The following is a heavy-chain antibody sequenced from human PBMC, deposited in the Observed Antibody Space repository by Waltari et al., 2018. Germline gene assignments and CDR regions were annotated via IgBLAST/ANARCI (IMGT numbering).Heavy chain of an antibody. CDR1: GCPFGSRW. CDR2: IKQDGTQQ. V-gene: IGHV3-7*01. CDR3: ARALPGEITVYDY. J-gene: IGHJ4*02. D-gene: IGHD3-10*01. Sequence: EVQLVESGGGLVQPGGSLRLSCVASGCPFGSRWMSWVRQAPEKGLEWVADIKQDGTQQYYVDSVKGRFTVSRDNHKNSLFLQMNSLRAEDTAVYYCARALPGEITVYDYWAQGALVTVSS.